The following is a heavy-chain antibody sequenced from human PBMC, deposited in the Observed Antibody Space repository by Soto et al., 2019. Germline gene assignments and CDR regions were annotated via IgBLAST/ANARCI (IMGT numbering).Heavy chain of an antibody. J-gene: IGHJ1*01. CDR3: ASSLKAGTYCGGDCYPMGFQH. CDR1: GGTFSSYA. V-gene: IGHV1-69*13. CDR2: IIPIFGTA. Sequence: GASVKVSCKASGGTFSSYAISWVRQAPGQGLEWMGGIIPIFGTANYAQKFQGRVTITADESTSTAYMELSSLRSEDTAVYYCASSLKAGTYCGGDCYPMGFQHWGQGTLVTVSS. D-gene: IGHD2-21*02.